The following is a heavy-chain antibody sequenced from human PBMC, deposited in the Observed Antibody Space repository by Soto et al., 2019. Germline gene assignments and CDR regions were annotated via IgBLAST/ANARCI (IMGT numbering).Heavy chain of an antibody. CDR3: ARRDDSSGYYGFDI. CDR1: GGSISSYY. Sequence: SETLSLTCTVSGGSISSYYWSWIRQPPGKGLEWIGYIYYSGSTNYNPSLKSRVTISVDTSKNQFSLKLSSVTAADTAVYYCARRDDSSGYYGFDIWGQGTMVTVSS. D-gene: IGHD3-22*01. V-gene: IGHV4-59*08. CDR2: IYYSGST. J-gene: IGHJ3*02.